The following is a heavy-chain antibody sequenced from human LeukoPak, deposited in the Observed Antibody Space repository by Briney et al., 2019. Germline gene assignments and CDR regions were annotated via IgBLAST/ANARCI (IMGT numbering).Heavy chain of an antibody. Sequence: GGSLRLSCAASGFTFSNYWMSWVRQAPGKGLEWVGRIESSTDGGTTDYAAPVKGRFTMSRDDSKNTLYLQMNNVKTEDTGVYYCTTSPGITVFGVVTDYWGQGTLVIVSS. CDR3: TTSPGITVFGVVTDY. V-gene: IGHV3-15*04. CDR1: GFTFSNYW. J-gene: IGHJ4*02. CDR2: IESSTDGGTT. D-gene: IGHD3-3*01.